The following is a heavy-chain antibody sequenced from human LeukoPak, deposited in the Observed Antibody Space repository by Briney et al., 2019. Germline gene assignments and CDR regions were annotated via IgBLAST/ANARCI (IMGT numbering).Heavy chain of an antibody. V-gene: IGHV4-34*01. CDR2: INHSGST. CDR1: GGSFSGYY. CDR3: ARGLLRLIDY. Sequence: SETLSLTCAVYGGSFSGYYWSWIRKPPGKGLEWIGEINHSGSTNYNPSLKSRVTISVDTSKNQFSLKLSSVTAADTAVYYCARGLLRLIDYWGQGTLVTVSS. J-gene: IGHJ4*02. D-gene: IGHD5-12*01.